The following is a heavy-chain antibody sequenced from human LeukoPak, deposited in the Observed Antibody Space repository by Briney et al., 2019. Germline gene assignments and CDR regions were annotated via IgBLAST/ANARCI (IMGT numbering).Heavy chain of an antibody. Sequence: GGSLRLSCAASGFTFSSYAMHWVRQAPGKGLEWVAVISYDGSNKYYANSVKGRFTISRDNSKNTLYLQMSSLRAEDTAVYYCARGRGVGATNLFLDYWGQGTLVTVSS. D-gene: IGHD1-26*01. CDR1: GFTFSSYA. V-gene: IGHV3-30-3*01. J-gene: IGHJ4*02. CDR3: ARGRGVGATNLFLDY. CDR2: ISYDGSNK.